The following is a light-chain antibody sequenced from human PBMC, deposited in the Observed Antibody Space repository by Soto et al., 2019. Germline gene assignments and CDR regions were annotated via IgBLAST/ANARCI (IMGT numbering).Light chain of an antibody. CDR3: SSYTSRSTLVV. CDR2: DVS. CDR1: SSDVGGYNY. J-gene: IGLJ2*01. V-gene: IGLV2-14*01. Sequence: QSVLTQPASVSGSPGQSITISCTGTSSDVGGYNYVSWYQQHPGKAPKLMIYDVSNRPSGVSNRFSGSKAGNTASLTISWLQAEDEADYYCSSYTSRSTLVVFGGGTKLTVL.